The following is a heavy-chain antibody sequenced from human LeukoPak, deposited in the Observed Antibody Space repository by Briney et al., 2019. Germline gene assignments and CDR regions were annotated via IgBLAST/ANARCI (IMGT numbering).Heavy chain of an antibody. D-gene: IGHD3-22*01. CDR1: GFTFSSYA. CDR2: ISYDGSNK. Sequence: GGSLRLSCAASGFTFSSYAMHWVRQAPGKGLEWVAVISYDGSNKYYADSVKGRFTISRDNSKNTLYLQMNSLRAEDTAVYYCAREMYYYDSSGYYMGYYFDYWGQGTLVTVSS. CDR3: AREMYYYDSSGYYMGYYFDY. V-gene: IGHV3-30*04. J-gene: IGHJ4*02.